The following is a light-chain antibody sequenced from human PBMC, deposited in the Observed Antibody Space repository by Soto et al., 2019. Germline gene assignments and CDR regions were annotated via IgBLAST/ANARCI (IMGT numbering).Light chain of an antibody. CDR1: SSDVGGYNY. CDR2: DVS. V-gene: IGLV2-14*01. J-gene: IGLJ1*01. Sequence: QSVLTXPVSVSGAPGQGITISCTGTSSDVGGYNYVSRYQQHPGKAPKFMIYDVSNRPSGVSTRFSGSKSGNTASLTISGLQAEDEADYYCNSYTTSNTRQIVFGTGTKVTVL. CDR3: NSYTTSNTRQIV.